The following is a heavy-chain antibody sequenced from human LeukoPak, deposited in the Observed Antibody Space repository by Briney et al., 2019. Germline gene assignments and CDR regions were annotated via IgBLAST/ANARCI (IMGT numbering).Heavy chain of an antibody. CDR1: GFTFSSYG. V-gene: IGHV3-30*18. CDR2: ISYDGSNK. CDR3: AKDSESYYYYYGMDV. J-gene: IGHJ6*02. Sequence: GGSLRLSCAASGFTFSSYGMHWVRQAPGKGLEWVAVISYDGSNKYYADSVKGRFTISRDNSKNTLYLQINSLRAEDTAVYYCAKDSESYYYYYGMDVWGQGTTVTVSS.